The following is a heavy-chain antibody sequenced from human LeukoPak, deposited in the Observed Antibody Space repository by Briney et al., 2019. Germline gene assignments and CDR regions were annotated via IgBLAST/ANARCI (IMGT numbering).Heavy chain of an antibody. D-gene: IGHD3-22*01. CDR3: AKGRTSITMIVHAFDI. J-gene: IGHJ3*02. Sequence: GEFLKISCKGSGYTFTSYFIGWVRQVPAQGLEWVAIIRPGDSDTRYSPSFQGQVTISADKSISTAYLQWSSLKASDTAMYYCAKGRTSITMIVHAFDIWGQGTMVTVSS. CDR2: IRPGDSDT. CDR1: GYTFTSYF. V-gene: IGHV5-51*01.